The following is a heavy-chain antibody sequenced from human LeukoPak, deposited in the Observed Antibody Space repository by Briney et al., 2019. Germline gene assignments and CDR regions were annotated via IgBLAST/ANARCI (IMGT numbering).Heavy chain of an antibody. CDR2: IYHSGNT. CDR3: ASFIAAAGSHDY. J-gene: IGHJ4*02. D-gene: IGHD6-13*01. Sequence: SETLSLTCTVSGYSISNGYYWGCIRQPPGKGLEWIGSIYHSGNTYHNPSLKSRVTISMDTSKNQFSLKLSSVTAADTAVYYCASFIAAAGSHDYWGQGTLVTVSS. CDR1: GYSISNGYY. V-gene: IGHV4-38-2*02.